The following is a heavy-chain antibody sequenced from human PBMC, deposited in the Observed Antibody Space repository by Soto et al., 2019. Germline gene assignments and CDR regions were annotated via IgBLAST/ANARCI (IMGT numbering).Heavy chain of an antibody. CDR3: ARVPDS. V-gene: IGHV4-30-2*01. Sequence: QLQLQESGSGLVKPSQTLSLTCAVSGGSISSGGYSWSWIRQPPGKGLEWIGYMYHSGSTYYNPSIMSRVTISIARSKHQFALKLGALTAADTAVYHRARVPDSRGLRILVTVSS. J-gene: IGHJ4*02. D-gene: IGHD2-2*01. CDR1: GGSISSGGYS. CDR2: MYHSGST.